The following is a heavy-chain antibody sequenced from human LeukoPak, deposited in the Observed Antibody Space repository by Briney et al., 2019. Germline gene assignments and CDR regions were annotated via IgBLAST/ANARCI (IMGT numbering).Heavy chain of an antibody. CDR1: RFTFSSYW. CDR3: ATTLIREGSFT. CDR2: IKQDGSEK. J-gene: IGHJ5*02. D-gene: IGHD3-10*01. Sequence: PGGSLRLSCAASRFTFSSYWMSWVRQGPGKGLEWVANIKQDGSEKYYVDSVKGRFTISRGNAKNSLYLQMNGLRAEDTAVYYCATTLIREGSFTWGQGTLVTVSS. V-gene: IGHV3-7*01.